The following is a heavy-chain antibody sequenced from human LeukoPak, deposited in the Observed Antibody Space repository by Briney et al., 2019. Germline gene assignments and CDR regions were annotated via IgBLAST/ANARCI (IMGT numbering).Heavy chain of an antibody. V-gene: IGHV1-2*02. Sequence: ASVEVSCKASGYSFTTYYIHWVRQAPGQAPEWMGWINPNGGGTEYAQNFQGRVTMTRDTSITTVYMELSSLTFDDTAVYYCARDLRQQLILGWLDPWGQGTLVTVSS. J-gene: IGHJ5*02. CDR1: GYSFTTYY. D-gene: IGHD3/OR15-3a*01. CDR2: INPNGGGT. CDR3: ARDLRQQLILGWLDP.